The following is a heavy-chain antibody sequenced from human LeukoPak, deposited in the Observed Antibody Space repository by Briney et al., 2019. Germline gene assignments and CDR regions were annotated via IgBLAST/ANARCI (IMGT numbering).Heavy chain of an antibody. CDR1: GYTFTSYY. D-gene: IGHD6-19*01. CDR2: INPSGGST. V-gene: IGHV1-46*01. J-gene: IGHJ4*02. CDR3: ARGDRSGWSTGDF. Sequence: ASVKVSCKASGYTFTSYYMHWVRQAPGQGLEWMGFINPSGGSTTYAQKFQGRVTMTRDTSTTTLYMELSGLRSEDTAVYYCARGDRSGWSTGDFWGQGTQVTVSS.